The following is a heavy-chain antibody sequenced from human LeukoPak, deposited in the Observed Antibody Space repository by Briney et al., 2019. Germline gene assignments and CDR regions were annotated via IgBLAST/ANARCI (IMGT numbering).Heavy chain of an antibody. Sequence: SETLSLTCAVYGGSFSDYYWTWFRQPPGKGLEWIGEINHSGSTNYNPSLKSRVTISVDTSKNQFSLKLSSVTAADTAVYYCARGRTFSSSWDYYYYGMDVWGQGTTVTVSS. CDR2: INHSGST. D-gene: IGHD6-13*01. CDR1: GGSFSDYY. J-gene: IGHJ6*02. CDR3: ARGRTFSSSWDYYYYGMDV. V-gene: IGHV4-34*01.